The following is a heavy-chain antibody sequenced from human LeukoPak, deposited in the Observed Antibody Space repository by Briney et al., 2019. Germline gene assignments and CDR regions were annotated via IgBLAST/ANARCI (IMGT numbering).Heavy chain of an antibody. Sequence: GGSLRLSCAASGFTFSDYYMSWIRQAPGKGLEWVANIKQDGSEKYYVDSVKGRFTISKDNAKNSLYLQMNSLRAEDTAVYYCAREPRELRYFDWATNWFDPWGQGTLVTVSS. CDR2: IKQDGSEK. D-gene: IGHD3-9*01. V-gene: IGHV3-7*03. J-gene: IGHJ5*02. CDR1: GFTFSDYY. CDR3: AREPRELRYFDWATNWFDP.